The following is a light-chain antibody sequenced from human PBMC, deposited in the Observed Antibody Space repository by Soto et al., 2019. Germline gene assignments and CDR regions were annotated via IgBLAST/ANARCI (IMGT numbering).Light chain of an antibody. CDR2: GAS. CDR3: QQYNNWPSLYT. CDR1: QSVSSN. V-gene: IGKV3-15*01. J-gene: IGKJ2*01. Sequence: EIVMTQSPATLSVSPGERATLSCRASQSVSSNLAWYQQKPGQAPMHLIYGASTRATGIPARFSCSGSGREFTSTISSLPSEDFAVYYCQQYNNWPSLYTFGQGTKLESK.